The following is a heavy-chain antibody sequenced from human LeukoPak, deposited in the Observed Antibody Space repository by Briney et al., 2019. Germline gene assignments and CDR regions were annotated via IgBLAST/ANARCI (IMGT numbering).Heavy chain of an antibody. CDR2: INQDGSEK. CDR3: ARDRVWTVLY. CDR1: AFTLSSYW. V-gene: IGHV3-7*01. Sequence: GGSLRLSCADSAFTLSSYWMKWVRQAPGKGLEWVANINQDGSEKYYVDSVKGRFTISRDNAKNSLYLQMNSLRAEDTAVYYCARDRVWTVLYWGQGTLVSVSS. D-gene: IGHD6-13*01. J-gene: IGHJ4*02.